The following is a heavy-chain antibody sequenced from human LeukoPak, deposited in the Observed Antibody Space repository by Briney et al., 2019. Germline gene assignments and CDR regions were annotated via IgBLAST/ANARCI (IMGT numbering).Heavy chain of an antibody. Sequence: SETLSLTCTVPGCSISSYYWSWIRQPPGKGLEWIGYIYYSGSTNYNPSLKSRVTISVDTSKNQFSLKLSSVTAADTAVYYCARLIGYCSSTSCWDYYYYGMDVWGKGTTVTVSS. D-gene: IGHD2-2*01. CDR2: IYYSGST. CDR1: GCSISSYY. V-gene: IGHV4-59*01. J-gene: IGHJ6*04. CDR3: ARLIGYCSSTSCWDYYYYGMDV.